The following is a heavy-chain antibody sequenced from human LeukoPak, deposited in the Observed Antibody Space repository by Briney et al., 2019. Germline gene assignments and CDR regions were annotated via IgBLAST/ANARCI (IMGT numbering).Heavy chain of an antibody. J-gene: IGHJ4*02. CDR2: ISSSSSTI. V-gene: IGHV3-48*02. D-gene: IGHD3-22*01. CDR3: ARDRYYDSSGYAY. CDR1: GFTFSSYS. Sequence: GGSLRLSCAASGFTFSSYSMNWVRQAPGKGLEWVSYISSSSSTIYCADSVKGRFTISRDNAKNSMYLQMNSLRDEDTAVYYCARDRYYDSSGYAYWGQGTLVTVSS.